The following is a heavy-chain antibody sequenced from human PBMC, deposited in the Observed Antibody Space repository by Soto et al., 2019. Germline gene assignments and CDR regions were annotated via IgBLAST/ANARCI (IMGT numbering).Heavy chain of an antibody. CDR2: MYNSGST. J-gene: IGHJ4*02. D-gene: IGHD3-10*01. Sequence: QVQLQESGPGLVKPSETLSLTCTVSGGSISSYYWTWIRQPPGKGLEWIGFMYNSGSTHYNPSRKSRVTISLDTSKHQFSLNLRSVTAADTAVYYCASMGYHYGSGSYPLDYWGQGTLVTVSS. CDR3: ASMGYHYGSGSYPLDY. V-gene: IGHV4-59*08. CDR1: GGSISSYY.